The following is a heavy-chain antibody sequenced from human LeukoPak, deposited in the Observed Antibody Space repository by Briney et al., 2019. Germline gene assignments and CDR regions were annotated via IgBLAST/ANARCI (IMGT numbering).Heavy chain of an antibody. D-gene: IGHD5-18*01. CDR1: GFTFSNAW. CDR2: IRSKADGGTT. CDR3: TTDLNSYQTFDY. V-gene: IGHV3-15*01. Sequence: GGSLRLSCAASGFTFSNAWMSWVRQAPGKGLEWVGRIRSKADGGTTDYAVPVKARFTISRDDSKNTLYLQMNFLKTEDTAMYYCTTDLNSYQTFDYWGQGTLVTVSS. J-gene: IGHJ4*02.